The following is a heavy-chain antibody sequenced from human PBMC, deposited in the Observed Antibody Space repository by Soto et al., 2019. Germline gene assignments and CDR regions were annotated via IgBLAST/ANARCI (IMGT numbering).Heavy chain of an antibody. CDR1: GYTFTSYA. D-gene: IGHD3-10*01. V-gene: IGHV1-3*01. CDR2: INAGNGNT. Sequence: ASVKVSCKASGYTFTSYAMHWVRQAPGQRLEWMGWINAGNGNTKYSQKFQGRVTITRDTSASTAYMGLSSLRSEDTAVYYCARTITMVRGVIITLDYYYGMDVWGQGTTVTVSS. J-gene: IGHJ6*02. CDR3: ARTITMVRGVIITLDYYYGMDV.